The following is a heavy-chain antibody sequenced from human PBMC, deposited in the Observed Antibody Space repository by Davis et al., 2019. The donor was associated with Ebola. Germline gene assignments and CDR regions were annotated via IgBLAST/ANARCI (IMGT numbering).Heavy chain of an antibody. Sequence: AAPVKVSCKASGYTFTSYYMHWVRQAPGQGLEWMGIINPSGGSTSYAQKFQGRVTMTRDTSTSTVYMELSSLRSEDTAVYYCARGRCSGGSCYHYYYYGMDVWGQGTTVTVSS. D-gene: IGHD2-15*01. V-gene: IGHV1-46*01. CDR3: ARGRCSGGSCYHYYYYGMDV. CDR1: GYTFTSYY. J-gene: IGHJ6*02. CDR2: INPSGGST.